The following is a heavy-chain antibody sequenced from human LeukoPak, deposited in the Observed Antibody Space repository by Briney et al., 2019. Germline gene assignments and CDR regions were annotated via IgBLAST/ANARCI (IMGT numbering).Heavy chain of an antibody. CDR3: ARGSSSPKWFDL. J-gene: IGHJ5*02. CDR2: ITNKTNYI. Sequence: GGSLRLSCAASGFTFSSYSMNWVRQAPGKGLEWVSSITNKTNYIDYADSVKGRFTVSRDNAKNSLYLQMNSLRAQDTAVYYCARGSSSPKWFDLWGQGTLVTVSS. V-gene: IGHV3-21*04. CDR1: GFTFSSYS. D-gene: IGHD2-2*01.